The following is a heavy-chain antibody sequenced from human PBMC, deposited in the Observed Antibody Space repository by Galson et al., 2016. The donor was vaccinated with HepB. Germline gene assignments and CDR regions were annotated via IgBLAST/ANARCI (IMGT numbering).Heavy chain of an antibody. Sequence: SLRLSCAASGFTFSSYAMGWGRQAPGRGVEWVSGISGRGGSQKYADSVKGRFTIFRDHSKNTLYLQMNSLRADDTVVYYCAKDATAAPAPYNYFDPCGQGTLVTVSS. V-gene: IGHV3-23*01. D-gene: IGHD5-24*01. CDR3: AKDATAAPAPYNYFDP. J-gene: IGHJ5*02. CDR2: ISGRGGSQ. CDR1: GFTFSSYA.